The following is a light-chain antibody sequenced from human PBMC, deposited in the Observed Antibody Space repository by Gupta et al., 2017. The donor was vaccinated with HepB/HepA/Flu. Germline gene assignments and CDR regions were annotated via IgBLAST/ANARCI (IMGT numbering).Light chain of an antibody. CDR3: QSADSSGTYGVV. V-gene: IGLV3-25*03. J-gene: IGLJ2*01. Sequence: SYELTQPPSVSVSPGQTARITCSGDALPKQYAYWYQQKPGQAPVLVIYKDSERHSGIPERFSGSSSGTTVTLTISGVQAEDEADYYCQSADSSGTYGVVFGGGTKLTVL. CDR1: ALPKQY. CDR2: KDS.